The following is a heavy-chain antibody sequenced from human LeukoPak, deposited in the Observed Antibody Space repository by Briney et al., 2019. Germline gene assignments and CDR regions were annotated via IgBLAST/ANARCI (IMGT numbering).Heavy chain of an antibody. D-gene: IGHD4-17*01. CDR3: ARDDYGDYFFDY. J-gene: IGHJ4*02. Sequence: PGGSLRLSCAASGFTFGSYSMNWVRQAPGKGLEWVSSISSSSSYIYYAVSVKGRFTISRDNAKSSLYLQMNSLRAEDTAVYYCARDDYGDYFFDYWGQGTLVTVSS. V-gene: IGHV3-21*01. CDR2: ISSSSSYI. CDR1: GFTFGSYS.